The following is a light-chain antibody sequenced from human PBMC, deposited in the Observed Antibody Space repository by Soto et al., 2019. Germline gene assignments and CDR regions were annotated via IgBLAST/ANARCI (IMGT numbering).Light chain of an antibody. J-gene: IGKJ4*01. Sequence: DIPMTQSPSSVSASVGDRVTITCRASQAISIWLAWYQQKPGKAPKLLMYAASNLQSGVPSRFSGSGSGTDFTLTISTLQPEDFATYYCQQANSFPLTFGGGTKVE. CDR1: QAISIW. CDR3: QQANSFPLT. CDR2: AAS. V-gene: IGKV1-12*01.